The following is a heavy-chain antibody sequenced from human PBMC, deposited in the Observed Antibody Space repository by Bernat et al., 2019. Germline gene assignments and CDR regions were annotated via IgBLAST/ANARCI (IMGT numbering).Heavy chain of an antibody. CDR1: GFTFSSYA. D-gene: IGHD7-27*01. CDR3: AKDSLGGAPIQEVIDY. Sequence: QVQLVESGGGVVQPGRSLRLSCAASGFTFSSYAMHWVRQAPGKGLEWVAVISYDGSNKYYADSVKGRFTISRDNSKNTLYLQMNSLRAEDTAVYYCAKDSLGGAPIQEVIDYWGQGTLVTVSS. CDR2: ISYDGSNK. J-gene: IGHJ4*02. V-gene: IGHV3-30-3*01.